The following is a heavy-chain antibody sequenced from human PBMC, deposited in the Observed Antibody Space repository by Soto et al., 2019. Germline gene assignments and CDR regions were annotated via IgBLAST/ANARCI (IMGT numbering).Heavy chain of an antibody. D-gene: IGHD6-6*01. CDR1: GYTFASYA. V-gene: IGHV1-3*01. CDR3: ARDYSSSSWYYYYGMDV. J-gene: IGHJ6*02. Sequence: GASVKVSCKASGYTFASYAMHWVRQAPGQRLEWMGWINAGNGNTKYSQKFQGRVTITRDTSASTAYMELSSLRSEDTAVYYCARDYSSSSWYYYYGMDVWGQGTTVTVSS. CDR2: INAGNGNT.